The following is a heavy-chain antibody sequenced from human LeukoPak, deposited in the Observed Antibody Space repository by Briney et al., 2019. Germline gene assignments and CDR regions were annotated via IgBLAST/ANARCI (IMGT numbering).Heavy chain of an antibody. CDR2: IYYSGST. V-gene: IGHV4-39*07. CDR1: GFTFNSYG. CDR3: ARGGTAMVPLDY. Sequence: LRLSCAASGFTFNSYGMNWVRQPPGKGLEWVGSIYYSGSTYYNPSLKSRVTISVDTSKNQFSLKLSSVTAADTAVYYCARGGTAMVPLDYWGQGTLVTVSS. D-gene: IGHD5-18*01. J-gene: IGHJ4*02.